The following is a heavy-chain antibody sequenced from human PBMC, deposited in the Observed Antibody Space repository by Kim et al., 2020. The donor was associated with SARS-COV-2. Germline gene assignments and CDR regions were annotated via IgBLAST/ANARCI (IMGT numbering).Heavy chain of an antibody. V-gene: IGHV3-23*01. J-gene: IGHJ6*02. D-gene: IGHD3-10*01. CDR2: ISPSGGAP. CDR1: GFFFGSSA. Sequence: GGSLRLSCTASGFFFGSSAMTWVRQTPGKGLEWVSGISPSGGAPYYADSVKGRFTISRDNAANTLFLFMNSLRPEDTALYYCARDDSRGLWLGSLSGTRQHHSMDVWGQGTTVIVS. CDR3: ARDDSRGLWLGSLSGTRQHHSMDV.